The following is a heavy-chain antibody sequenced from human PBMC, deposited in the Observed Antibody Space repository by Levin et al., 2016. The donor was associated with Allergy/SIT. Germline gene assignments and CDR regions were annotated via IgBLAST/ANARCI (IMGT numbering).Heavy chain of an antibody. J-gene: IGHJ4*02. V-gene: IGHV1-3*01. CDR2: INAGNGNT. CDR1: GYTFTSYA. D-gene: IGHD4-17*01. CDR3: ARNPMTTVTTGTLDY. Sequence: ASVKVSCKASGYTFTSYAMHWVRQAPGQRLEWMGWINAGNGNTKYSQKFQGRVTITRDTSASTAYMELSSLRSEDTAVYYCARNPMTTVTTGTLDYWGQGTLVTVSS.